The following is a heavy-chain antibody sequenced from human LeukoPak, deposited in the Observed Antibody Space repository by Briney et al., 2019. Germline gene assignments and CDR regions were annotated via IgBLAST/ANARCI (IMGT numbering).Heavy chain of an antibody. J-gene: IGHJ4*02. D-gene: IGHD3-3*01. V-gene: IGHV4-30-2*01. CDR2: IYHSVST. CDR1: GGSISSGGYS. CDR3: ASRSSIWSGYQDTLYYFDS. Sequence: SETLSLTCAVSGGSISSGGYSWSWIRQPPGKGLEWIGYIYHSVSTYYNPSLKSRVTISVDRSKNQFSLKLSSVTAADTAVYYCASRSSIWSGYQDTLYYFDSWGQGTLVTVSS.